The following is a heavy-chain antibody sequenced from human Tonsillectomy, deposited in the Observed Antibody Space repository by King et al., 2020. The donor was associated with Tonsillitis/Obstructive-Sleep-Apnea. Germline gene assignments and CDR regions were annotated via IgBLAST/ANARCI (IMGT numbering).Heavy chain of an antibody. CDR2: IYYSGST. CDR1: GGSINSYY. V-gene: IGHV4-59*01. J-gene: IGHJ5*02. CDR3: ARGLYAFDP. Sequence: QLQESGPGLVKPSETLSLTCTVTGGSINSYYWTWIRQPPGKGLEWIGFIYYSGSTTYNPSLKSRVTISVDTSKNQFSLKLSSVTAADTAVYYCARGLYAFDPWGQGTLVTVSS. D-gene: IGHD2-8*01.